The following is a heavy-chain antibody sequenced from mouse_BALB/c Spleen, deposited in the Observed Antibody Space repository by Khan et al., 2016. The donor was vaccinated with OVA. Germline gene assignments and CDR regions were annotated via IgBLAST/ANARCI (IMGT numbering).Heavy chain of an antibody. Sequence: QVRLQQSGPELVRPGVSVKISCKGSGYTFTDYSMHWVKQSHAKSLEWIGVISTDSVNTNYNQKFKGKATLTVDKSSSTAYMELARTTSEDSAIYYCTIRDCFDYWGQGTTLTVSS. V-gene: IGHV1S137*01. J-gene: IGHJ2*01. CDR1: GYTFTDYS. CDR2: ISTDSVNT. CDR3: TIRDCFDY.